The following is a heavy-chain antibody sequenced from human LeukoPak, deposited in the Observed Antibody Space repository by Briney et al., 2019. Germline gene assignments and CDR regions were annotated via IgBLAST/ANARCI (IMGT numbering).Heavy chain of an antibody. D-gene: IGHD2-21*02. CDR3: ARHLAYCGGDCYSDFDY. Sequence: PSETLSLTCTVSGGSISSSSYYWDWIRQPPGKGLEWIGSIYYSGSTYYNPSLRSRVTISVDTSKNQFSLKLSSVTAADTAVYYCARHLAYCGGDCYSDFDYWGQGTLVTVSS. CDR2: IYYSGST. CDR1: GGSISSSSYY. V-gene: IGHV4-39*01. J-gene: IGHJ4*02.